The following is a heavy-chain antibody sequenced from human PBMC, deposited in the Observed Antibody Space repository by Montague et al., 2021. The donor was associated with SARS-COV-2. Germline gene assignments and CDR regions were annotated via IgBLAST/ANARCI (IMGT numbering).Heavy chain of an antibody. CDR1: GGAISSSSYY. CDR2: IYYSGST. J-gene: IGHJ6*02. D-gene: IGHD3-22*01. CDR3: ARDTRITMLVVVNRYGMDV. V-gene: IGHV4-39*07. Sequence: SETRSLTCTVSGGAISSSSYYWGWIRQPPGKGLEWIGSIYYSGSTYYNPSLKSRVTIPVDTSKNQFSLKLSSVTAADTAVYYCARDTRITMLVVVNRYGMDVWGQGTTVTVSS.